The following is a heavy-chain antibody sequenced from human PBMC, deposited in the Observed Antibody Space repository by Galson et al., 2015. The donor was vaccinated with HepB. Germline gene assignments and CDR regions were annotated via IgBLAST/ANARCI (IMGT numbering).Heavy chain of an antibody. Sequence: SCKASGGTFSSYVISWVRQAPGQGLEWMGGIIPIFGTTNYAQKFQGRVTITADKSTSTAYMEVSSLRSEDTAVYYCASRAAAGKKYYYGMDVWGQGTTVTVSS. CDR1: GGTFSSYV. J-gene: IGHJ6*02. CDR2: IIPIFGTT. D-gene: IGHD6-13*01. CDR3: ASRAAAGKKYYYGMDV. V-gene: IGHV1-69*06.